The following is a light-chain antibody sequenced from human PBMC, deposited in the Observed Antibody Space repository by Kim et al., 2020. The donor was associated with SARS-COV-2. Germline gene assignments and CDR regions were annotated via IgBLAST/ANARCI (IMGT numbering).Light chain of an antibody. Sequence: EIVMTQSPATLSVSPGERATLSCRSSQSIRSNFLAWYQQKPGQAPRLLLYGISSRATGIPDRFSGSGSGTEFTLTISSLQSEDVGIYYCQQYSQWPLTFGGGTKVHIK. CDR1: QSIRSN. V-gene: IGKV3D-15*01. CDR2: GIS. J-gene: IGKJ4*01. CDR3: QQYSQWPLT.